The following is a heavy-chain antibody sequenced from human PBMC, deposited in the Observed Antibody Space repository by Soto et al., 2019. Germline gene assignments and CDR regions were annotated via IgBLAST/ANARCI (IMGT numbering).Heavy chain of an antibody. CDR2: IKGDGSER. CDR3: AWEGH. Sequence: EVQLVESGGGLVQPGGSLRLSCAASGFRFSWYWMSWVGQAPGKGLDWVANIKGDGSERYYVDSVKGRFTISRDNAKNALYLQMNSLRADDTAVYYCAWEGHWGQGTLVTVPS. V-gene: IGHV3-7*01. CDR1: GFRFSWYW. J-gene: IGHJ4*02.